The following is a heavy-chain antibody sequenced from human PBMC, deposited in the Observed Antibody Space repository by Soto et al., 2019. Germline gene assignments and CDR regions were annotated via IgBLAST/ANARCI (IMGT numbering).Heavy chain of an antibody. CDR1: GFTFGDYA. CDR3: VRRRYLDY. V-gene: IGHV3-49*03. J-gene: IGHJ4*02. Sequence: EVQLEESGGGLVQPGRSLRLSCTGSGFTFGDYAMSWFRQAPGKGLEWVGVIRSKAYGGAIEYAASVKGRFTISRDDPKSIAYLQMNSLKTEDTAVYYCVRRRYLDYWGQGTLVTVSS. CDR2: IRSKAYGGAI.